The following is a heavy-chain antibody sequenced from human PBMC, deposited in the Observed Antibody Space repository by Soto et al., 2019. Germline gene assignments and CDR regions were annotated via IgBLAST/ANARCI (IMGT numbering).Heavy chain of an antibody. CDR3: ARKVYYGSGSYFWFDP. V-gene: IGHV4-61*01. CDR1: GGSVSSGSYY. Sequence: QVQLQESGPGLVKPSETLSLTCTVSGGSVSSGSYYWSWIRQPPGKGLEWIGYIYYSGSTNYNPSRKSRVTISVDTSNNQFSLKLSFVTAAETAVYYCARKVYYGSGSYFWFDPWGQGTLVTVSS. D-gene: IGHD3-10*01. J-gene: IGHJ5*02. CDR2: IYYSGST.